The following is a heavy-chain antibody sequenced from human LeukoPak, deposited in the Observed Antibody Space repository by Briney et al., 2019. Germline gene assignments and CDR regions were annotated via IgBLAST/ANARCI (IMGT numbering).Heavy chain of an antibody. Sequence: PGGSLRLTCAASGFTFTNAWMSWVRQAPVKGLEWIGRIKSKTDGGTTDYAAPVKGRFTISRDDSENTLYLQMNSLKTEDTAVYFCTTETNWYFDLWGRGTLVTVSS. CDR3: TTETNWYFDL. V-gene: IGHV3-15*01. CDR2: IKSKTDGGTT. J-gene: IGHJ2*01. D-gene: IGHD1-1*01. CDR1: GFTFTNAW.